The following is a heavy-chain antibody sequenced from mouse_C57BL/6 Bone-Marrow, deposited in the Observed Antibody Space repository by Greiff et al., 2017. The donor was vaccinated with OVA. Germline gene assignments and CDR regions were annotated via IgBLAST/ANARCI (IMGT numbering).Heavy chain of an antibody. CDR2: IRSKSNNYAT. D-gene: IGHD2-3*01. J-gene: IGHJ3*01. CDR3: VRHGWLLPWFAY. Sequence: EVQLVESGGGLVQPKGSLKLSCAASGFSFNTYAMNWVRQAPGKGLEWVARIRSKSNNYATYYADSVKDRFTISRDDSESMLYLQMNNLKTEDTAMYYCVRHGWLLPWFAYWGQGTLVTVSA. V-gene: IGHV10-1*01. CDR1: GFSFNTYA.